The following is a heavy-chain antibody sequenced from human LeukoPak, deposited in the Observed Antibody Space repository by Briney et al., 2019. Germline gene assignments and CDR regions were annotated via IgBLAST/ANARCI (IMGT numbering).Heavy chain of an antibody. J-gene: IGHJ4*02. V-gene: IGHV3-66*01. Sequence: GGSLRLSCAASGFTVSSNYMSWVRQAPGKGLEWVSGIYSGGSTYYADSVKGRFTISRDNSKNTLYLQMNSLRAEDTAVSYCARDRYSSSWYNWGQGTLVTVSS. CDR3: ARDRYSSSWYN. CDR2: IYSGGST. D-gene: IGHD6-13*01. CDR1: GFTVSSNY.